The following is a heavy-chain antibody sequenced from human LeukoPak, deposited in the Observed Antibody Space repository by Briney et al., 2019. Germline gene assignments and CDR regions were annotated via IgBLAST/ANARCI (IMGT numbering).Heavy chain of an antibody. CDR3: ATVSAREDFDY. CDR1: GFTFSDYY. V-gene: IGHV3-11*05. D-gene: IGHD3-10*01. Sequence: PGGSLRLSCAASGFTFSDYYMSWIRQAPGKGLEWVSYISSSSSYTNYADSVKGRFTISRDNAKNSLYLQMNSLRAEDTAVYYCATVSAREDFDYWGQGTLVTVSS. CDR2: ISSSSSYT. J-gene: IGHJ4*02.